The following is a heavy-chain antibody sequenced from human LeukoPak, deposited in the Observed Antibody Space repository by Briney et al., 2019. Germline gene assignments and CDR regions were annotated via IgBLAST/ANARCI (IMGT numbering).Heavy chain of an antibody. Sequence: GGSLRLSCAASGFTFSSYAMSWVRQAPGKGLEWVSAISGSGGSTYYADSVKGRFTISRDNSKNTLYLRMNSLRAEDTAVYYCAKSVVPAAVYYYYGMDVWGQGTTVTVSS. CDR3: AKSVVPAAVYYYYGMDV. CDR2: ISGSGGST. CDR1: GFTFSSYA. D-gene: IGHD2-2*01. J-gene: IGHJ6*02. V-gene: IGHV3-23*01.